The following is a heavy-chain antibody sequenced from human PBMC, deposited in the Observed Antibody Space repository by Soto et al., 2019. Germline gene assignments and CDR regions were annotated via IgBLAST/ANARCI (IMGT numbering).Heavy chain of an antibody. CDR3: ARHHMWELLDGGGEDY. Sequence: SETLSLTCTVSGGSISSSSYYWGWIRQPPGKGLEWIGSIYYSGSTYYNPSLKSRVTISVDTSKNQFSLKLSSVTAADTAVYYCARHHMWELLDGGGEDYWGQGTLVTVSS. CDR2: IYYSGST. D-gene: IGHD1-26*01. J-gene: IGHJ4*02. V-gene: IGHV4-39*01. CDR1: GGSISSSSYY.